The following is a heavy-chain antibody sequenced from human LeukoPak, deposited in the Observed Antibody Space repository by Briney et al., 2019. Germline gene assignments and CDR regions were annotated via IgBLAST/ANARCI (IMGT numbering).Heavy chain of an antibody. V-gene: IGHV3-7*03. CDR2: IKQDGSEK. J-gene: IGHJ4*02. D-gene: IGHD3-16*01. CDR1: GFTFSIHW. Sequence: GGSLRLSCAASGFTFSIHWMSWVRQAPGKGLEWVANIKQDGSEKYYVDSVKGRFTISRDNAKNSLYLQMNSLRAEDTAVYYCARERGGGFDYWGQGTLVTVSS. CDR3: ARERGGGFDY.